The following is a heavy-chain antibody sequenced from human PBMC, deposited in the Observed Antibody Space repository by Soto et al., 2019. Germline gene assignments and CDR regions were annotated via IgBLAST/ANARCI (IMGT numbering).Heavy chain of an antibody. J-gene: IGHJ4*02. D-gene: IGHD3-10*01. CDR2: IRSKPNSYAT. V-gene: IGHV3-73*02. Sequence: EVQLLESEGGLVRPGGSLKLSCAASGFTFSGSAMHWVCQASGKGLEWVGRIRSKPNSYATAYAASVKGRFTISRDDSKNTAYLQMNSLKTEDTAVYYCCAIRGGQPDYWGQGTLVTVSS. CDR3: CAIRGGQPDY. CDR1: GFTFSGSA.